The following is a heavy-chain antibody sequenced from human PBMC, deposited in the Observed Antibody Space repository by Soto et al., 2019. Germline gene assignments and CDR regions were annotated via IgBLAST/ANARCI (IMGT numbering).Heavy chain of an antibody. D-gene: IGHD2-2*01. CDR2: IFPDDSDT. J-gene: IGHJ5*02. V-gene: IGHV5-51*01. CDR1: GYSVTTNW. Sequence: GESLKISCKVSGYSVTTNWIAWVRQRPGKGLEWMGSIFPDDSDTRYSPSFQGQVTISVDKAVTTAYLQWSSLKASDSAMYYCARLIGSSSWFDLWGQGALVTVSS. CDR3: ARLIGSSSWFDL.